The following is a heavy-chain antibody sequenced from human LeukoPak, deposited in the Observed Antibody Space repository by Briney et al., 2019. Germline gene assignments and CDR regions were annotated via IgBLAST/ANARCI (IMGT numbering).Heavy chain of an antibody. CDR2: ISGSGGST. D-gene: IGHD6-19*01. V-gene: IGHV3-23*01. Sequence: GGSLRLSCAASGFSFSAYDMHWARQAPGKGLEWVSAISGSGGSTYYADSVKGRFTISRDNSKNTLYLQMNSLRAEDTAVYYCANAAVAGLFRYWGQGTLVTVSS. CDR1: GFSFSAYD. CDR3: ANAAVAGLFRY. J-gene: IGHJ4*02.